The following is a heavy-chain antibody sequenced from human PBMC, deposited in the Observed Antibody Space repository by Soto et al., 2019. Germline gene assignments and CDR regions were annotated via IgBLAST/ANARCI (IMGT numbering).Heavy chain of an antibody. D-gene: IGHD6-13*01. Sequence: SETLSLTCPVSGGSISSGGYSWSWIRQPPGKGLEWIGYMYHSWSTYYNPSLKSRVTISLDTSKNQFSLKLRSVTAADTDVYYCARSASEAGPYHWFDPWGQGTLGTVSS. J-gene: IGHJ5*02. CDR1: GGSISSGGYS. CDR2: MYHSWST. V-gene: IGHV4-30-2*01. CDR3: ARSASEAGPYHWFDP.